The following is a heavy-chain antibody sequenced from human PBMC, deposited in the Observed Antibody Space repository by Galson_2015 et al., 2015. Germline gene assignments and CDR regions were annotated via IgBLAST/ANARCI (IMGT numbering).Heavy chain of an antibody. J-gene: IGHJ4*02. CDR3: GREYSGDPDY. CDR1: GFPFSRSA. D-gene: IGHD4-17*01. V-gene: IGHV3-23*01. CDR2: ISGSGLDWISSISGRGGAT. Sequence: SLRLSCAASGFPFSRSAMTWVRQAAGKGLEWVSSISGSGLDWISSISGRGGATYYADSVKGRFTISRDNSRNTLYLQMNSLRVEDTAVYSCGREYSGDPDYWGQGTLVTVSS.